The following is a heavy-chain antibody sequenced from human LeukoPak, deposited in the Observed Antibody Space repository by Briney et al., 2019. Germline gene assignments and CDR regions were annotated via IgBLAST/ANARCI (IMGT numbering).Heavy chain of an antibody. CDR3: AGGAVSGSLFSDY. V-gene: IGHV1-2*02. D-gene: IGHD1-26*01. Sequence: ASVKVSCKASGYTFTGYYIHWVRQAPGQGLEWMGWINPSSGGTNYAQKFQGRVTMTTDTSITTANMELSRLRSDDTAMYYCAGGAVSGSLFSDYWGRGTLVTVSS. J-gene: IGHJ4*02. CDR1: GYTFTGYY. CDR2: INPSSGGT.